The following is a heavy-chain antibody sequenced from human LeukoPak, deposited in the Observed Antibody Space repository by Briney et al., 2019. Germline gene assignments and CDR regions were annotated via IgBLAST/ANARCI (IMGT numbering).Heavy chain of an antibody. D-gene: IGHD5-18*01. CDR1: GDTFSSYA. CDR3: ASAVGYSYGMVRFDP. V-gene: IGHV1-69*05. CDR2: IIPIFGTA. J-gene: IGHJ5*02. Sequence: SVKVSCKASGDTFSSYAISWVRQAPGQGLEWMGGIIPIFGTANYAQKFQGRVTITTDESTSTAYMELSSLRSEDTAVYYCASAVGYSYGMVRFDPWGQGTLVTVSS.